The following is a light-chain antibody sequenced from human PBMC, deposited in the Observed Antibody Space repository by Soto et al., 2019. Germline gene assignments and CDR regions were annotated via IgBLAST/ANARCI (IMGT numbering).Light chain of an antibody. CDR2: GAS. J-gene: IGKJ2*01. CDR1: QSVSSRN. V-gene: IGKV3-20*01. CDR3: LRYGDSPPAYT. Sequence: EIVLTQSPGTVSLSPGERATLSRRASQSVSSRNLAWYRQKPGQAPSLLIFGASNRATGIPDRFSGSGSGTDFTLTISRLEPEDFAVYYCLRYGDSPPAYTFGQGTKLEIK.